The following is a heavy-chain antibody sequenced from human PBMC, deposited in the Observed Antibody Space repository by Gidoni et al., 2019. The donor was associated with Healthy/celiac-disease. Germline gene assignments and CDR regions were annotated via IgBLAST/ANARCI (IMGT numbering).Heavy chain of an antibody. V-gene: IGHV1-46*01. J-gene: IGHJ6*02. Sequence: QVQLVQSGAEVKKPGASVKVSCKASGYTFTSYYMHWVRQAPGQELEWMGIINPSGGSTSYAQKFQGRVTMTRDTSTSTVYMELSSLRSEDTAVYYCARVGIGIQPYYYYGMDVWGQGTTVTVSS. D-gene: IGHD5-18*01. CDR3: ARVGIGIQPYYYYGMDV. CDR1: GYTFTSYY. CDR2: INPSGGST.